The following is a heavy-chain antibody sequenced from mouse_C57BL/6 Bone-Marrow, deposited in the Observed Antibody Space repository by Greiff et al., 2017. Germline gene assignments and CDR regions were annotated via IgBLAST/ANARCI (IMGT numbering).Heavy chain of an antibody. CDR1: GFTFSDYY. Sequence: EVKLVESEGGLVQPGSSMKLSCTASGFTFSDYYMAWVRQVPEKGLEWVANINYDGSSTYYLDSLKSRFIISRDNAKNILYLQMSSLKSEDTATDYCASHYGSSPFAYWGQGTLVTVSA. V-gene: IGHV5-16*01. CDR3: ASHYGSSPFAY. CDR2: INYDGSST. J-gene: IGHJ3*01. D-gene: IGHD1-1*01.